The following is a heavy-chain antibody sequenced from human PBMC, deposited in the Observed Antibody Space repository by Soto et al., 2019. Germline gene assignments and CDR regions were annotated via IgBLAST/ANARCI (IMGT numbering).Heavy chain of an antibody. CDR2: ISGSSGST. J-gene: IGHJ4*02. CDR1: GFTFSSYA. CDR3: AKCDWNDYYFDY. Sequence: EVQLLESGGGLVQPGGSLRLSCAASGFTFSSYAMSWVRQAPGKGLEWVSAISGSSGSTYYADSVKGRFTISRDNSKNTLYLQMSSRRAEDTAVYDCAKCDWNDYYFDYWGQGTLVTVSS. D-gene: IGHD1-1*01. V-gene: IGHV3-23*01.